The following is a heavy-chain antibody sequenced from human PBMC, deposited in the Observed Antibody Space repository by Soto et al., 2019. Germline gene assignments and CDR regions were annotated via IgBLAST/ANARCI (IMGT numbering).Heavy chain of an antibody. CDR3: ARDTGGYYLDS. CDR2: IHYSGTT. D-gene: IGHD7-27*01. V-gene: IGHV4-59*01. CDR1: GDSISSYF. J-gene: IGHJ4*01. Sequence: SETLSLTCTIYGDSISSYFWSWIRQPPGKGLEWIGYIHYSGTTVYSPSLKSRVTMSIDTSENQFTLNLTPVTAADTAVYLCARDTGGYYLDSWGQGSLVTVSS.